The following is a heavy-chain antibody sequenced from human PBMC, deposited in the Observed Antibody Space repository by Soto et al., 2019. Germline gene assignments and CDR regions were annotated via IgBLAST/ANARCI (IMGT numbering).Heavy chain of an antibody. CDR2: IYNNGRS. J-gene: IGHJ4*02. V-gene: IGHV4-61*01. CDR3: ARDGSSSWYDV. CDR1: GGTISGSTDY. Sequence: PSETLSLTCTVSGGTISGSTDYWSWIRQSPGKGLEWLGYIYNNGRSNSNPSLKSRITISVDTCNNRFSLRLRSVTPADTAVYYCARDGSSSWYDVWGQGTLVTVSS. D-gene: IGHD5-12*01.